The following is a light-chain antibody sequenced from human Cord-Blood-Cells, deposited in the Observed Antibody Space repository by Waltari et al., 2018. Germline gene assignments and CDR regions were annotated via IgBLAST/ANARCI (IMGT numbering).Light chain of an antibody. Sequence: DIVITQSPDSLAVSLGERDPINCKACQSVLYSSNHKNYLAWYQHKPGQAPKLLIYWSYTRESGVPDRFSVSGSGTDFTLTISSLQAEDVAVYSCQQYYSTPYSFGQGTKLEIK. V-gene: IGKV4-1*01. CDR2: WSY. J-gene: IGKJ2*03. CDR3: QQYYSTPYS. CDR1: QSVLYSSNHKNY.